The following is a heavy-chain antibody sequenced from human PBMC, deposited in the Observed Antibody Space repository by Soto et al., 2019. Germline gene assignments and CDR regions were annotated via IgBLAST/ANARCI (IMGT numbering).Heavy chain of an antibody. J-gene: IGHJ5*02. D-gene: IGHD3-10*01. CDR3: ARGVGSGSYYNQYNWFDP. CDR2: IDADNGNT. CDR1: GYTFSSYG. Sequence: ASVKVSCKAFGYTFSSYGISWVRQAPGQGLEWMGWIDADNGNTNYAQKFQGRVTMTTDTSTSTAYMELRSLRSDDTAVYYCARGVGSGSYYNQYNWFDPWGQGTLVTVSS. V-gene: IGHV1-18*01.